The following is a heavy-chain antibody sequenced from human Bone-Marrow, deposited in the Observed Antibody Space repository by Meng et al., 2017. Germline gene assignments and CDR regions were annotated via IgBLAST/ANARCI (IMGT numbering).Heavy chain of an antibody. D-gene: IGHD2-21*01. V-gene: IGHV1-2*02. CDR2: INPNSGGT. CDR1: GYTFTGSY. CDR3: AVLVDGNPFHI. Sequence: ASVKVSCKASGYTFTGSYMHWVRQAPGQGLEWMGWINPNSGGTNYAQKFQGRVTMTRDTSISTAYMDLRRLRSDDTAVYYCAVLVDGNPFHIWGQGTMVTVSS. J-gene: IGHJ3*02.